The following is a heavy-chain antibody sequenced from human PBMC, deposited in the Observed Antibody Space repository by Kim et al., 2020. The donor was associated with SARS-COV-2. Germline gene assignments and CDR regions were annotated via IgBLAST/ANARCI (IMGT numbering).Heavy chain of an antibody. V-gene: IGHV4-31*03. CDR1: GGSISSGGYY. CDR3: ARGPQLRLGLDY. D-gene: IGHD5-12*01. J-gene: IGHJ4*02. CDR2: IYYSGST. Sequence: SETLSLTCTVSGGSISSGGYYWSWIRQHPGKGLEWIGYIYYSGSTYYNPSLKSRVTISVDTSKNQFSLKLSSVTAADTAVYYCARGPQLRLGLDYWGQGTLVTVSS.